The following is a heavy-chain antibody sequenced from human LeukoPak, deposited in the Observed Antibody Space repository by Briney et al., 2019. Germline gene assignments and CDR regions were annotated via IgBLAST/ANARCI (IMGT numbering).Heavy chain of an antibody. J-gene: IGHJ4*02. Sequence: SQTLSLTCAVSGGSISSGGYSWSWIRQPPGKGLEWIGEIYHSGSTNYNPSLKSRVTISVDKSKNQFSLKLSSVTAADTAVYYCARDRAAAGPPDYWGQGTLVTVSS. D-gene: IGHD6-13*01. CDR2: IYHSGST. CDR1: GGSISSGGYS. CDR3: ARDRAAAGPPDY. V-gene: IGHV4-30-2*01.